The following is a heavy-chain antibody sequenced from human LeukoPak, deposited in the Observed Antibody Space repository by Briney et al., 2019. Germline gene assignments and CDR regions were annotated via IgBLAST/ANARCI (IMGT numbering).Heavy chain of an antibody. Sequence: GGSLRLSCAASGFTFDDYAMHWVRQAPGKGLEWVSGISWDSGSIGYADSVKGRFTISRDSAKNSLYLQMNSLRAEDTALYYCAKDASYGDYVRWGQGTLVTVSS. CDR1: GFTFDDYA. J-gene: IGHJ4*02. CDR3: AKDASYGDYVR. D-gene: IGHD4-17*01. CDR2: ISWDSGSI. V-gene: IGHV3-9*01.